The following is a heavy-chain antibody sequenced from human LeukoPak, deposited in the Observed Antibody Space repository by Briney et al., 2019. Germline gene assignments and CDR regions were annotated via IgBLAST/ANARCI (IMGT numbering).Heavy chain of an antibody. V-gene: IGHV4-39*01. CDR3: AISTGIAAAGTWFDP. CDR2: IYYSGST. D-gene: IGHD6-13*01. CDR1: GGSISSSSYY. J-gene: IGHJ5*02. Sequence: SETLSLTCTVSGGSISSSSYYWGWIRQPPGKGLEWIGSIYYSGSTYYNPSLKSRVTISVDTSKNQFSLKLSSVTAADTAVYYCAISTGIAAAGTWFDPWGQGTLVTVSS.